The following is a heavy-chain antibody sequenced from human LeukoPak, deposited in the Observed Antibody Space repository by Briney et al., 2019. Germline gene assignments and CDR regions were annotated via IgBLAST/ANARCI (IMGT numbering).Heavy chain of an antibody. J-gene: IGHJ4*02. Sequence: PGRSLRLSCAASGFTFSDYYMSWIRQAPGKGLEWVSYISSSSSYTNYADSVKGRFTISRDNAKNSLYLQMNSLRAEDTAVYYCASRGKYYFDYWGQGTLVTVSS. D-gene: IGHD3-10*01. CDR3: ASRGKYYFDY. CDR1: GFTFSDYY. V-gene: IGHV3-11*03. CDR2: ISSSSSYT.